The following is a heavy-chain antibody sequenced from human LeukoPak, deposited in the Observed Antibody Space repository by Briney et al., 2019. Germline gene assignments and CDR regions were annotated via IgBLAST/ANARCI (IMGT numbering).Heavy chain of an antibody. CDR2: IKSRTDGGTA. J-gene: IGHJ4*02. D-gene: IGHD3-3*01. V-gene: IGHV3-15*01. CDR1: GFTFSNAW. CDR3: TTAPGFWSGYYTSSGDY. Sequence: GGSLRLSCAASGFTFSNAWMSWVRQAPGKGLEWVGRIKSRTDGGTADYAAPVTGRFTISRDDSKNTLYLQMNSLKTGDTAVYYCTTAPGFWSGYYTSSGDYWGQGTLVTVSS.